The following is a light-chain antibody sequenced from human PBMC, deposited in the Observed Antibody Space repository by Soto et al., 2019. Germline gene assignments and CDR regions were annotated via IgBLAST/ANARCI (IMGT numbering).Light chain of an antibody. CDR2: DAS. V-gene: IGKV1-13*02. CDR1: QGIGNA. J-gene: IGKJ1*01. Sequence: AIQMTQSPSSLSSSVGDRVTISCRASQGIGNALGWYQQKPGKAPKLLIYDASTLETGVPSRFSGSGSGTEFTLTISSLQPDDSATYFCQQYNSYSWTFGQGTKVDI. CDR3: QQYNSYSWT.